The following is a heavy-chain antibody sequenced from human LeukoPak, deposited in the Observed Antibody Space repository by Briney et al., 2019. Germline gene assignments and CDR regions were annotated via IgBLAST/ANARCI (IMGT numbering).Heavy chain of an antibody. CDR3: ARPIRSRDNNWFDP. D-gene: IGHD3-10*01. V-gene: IGHV4-34*01. CDR2: INHSGST. Sequence: NASETLSLTCAVYGGSFSGYYWSWIRQPPGKGLEWIGEINHSGSTNYNPSLKSRVTISVDTSANQFSLKVNSVAAADTAVYYCARPIRSRDNNWFDPWGQGILVTVSS. J-gene: IGHJ5*02. CDR1: GGSFSGYY.